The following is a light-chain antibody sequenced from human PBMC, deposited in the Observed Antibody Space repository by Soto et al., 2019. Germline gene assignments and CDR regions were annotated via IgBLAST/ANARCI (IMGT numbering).Light chain of an antibody. CDR1: QDINKN. CDR2: DES. CDR3: QQGYTSAIT. V-gene: IGKV1-33*01. J-gene: IGKJ5*01. Sequence: DIQMTQSPSSLSASLGDRVTMSCQASQDINKNLIWYQQKPGKAPKLLIYDESDLETGVPSRFSGSGSGTDFTLTVNSLQPEDFATYYCQQGYTSAITFGQGTRLEI.